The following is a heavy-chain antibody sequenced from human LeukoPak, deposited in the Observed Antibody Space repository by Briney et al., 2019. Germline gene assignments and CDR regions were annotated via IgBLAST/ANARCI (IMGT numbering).Heavy chain of an antibody. Sequence: SVKVSCKASGGTFSSYAISWVRQAPGQGLEWMGRIIPIFGIANYAQKFQGRVTITADKSTSTAHMELSSLRSEDTAVYYCARDPTYYYDSSGDYFDYWGQGTLVTVSS. D-gene: IGHD3-22*01. V-gene: IGHV1-69*04. CDR2: IIPIFGIA. CDR3: ARDPTYYYDSSGDYFDY. CDR1: GGTFSSYA. J-gene: IGHJ4*02.